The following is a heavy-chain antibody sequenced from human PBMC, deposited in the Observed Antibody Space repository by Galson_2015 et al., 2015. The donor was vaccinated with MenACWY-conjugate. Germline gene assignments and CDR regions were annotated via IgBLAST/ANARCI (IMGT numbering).Heavy chain of an antibody. J-gene: IGHJ5*02. V-gene: IGHV5-51*01. CDR2: IYPRDSET. Sequence: WMGIIYPRDSETTYSPTFQGQVTISADKSISAAYLQWSSLEPSDTAIYYCARRRSSTSGGHWFDPWGQGTLVTVSS. CDR3: ARRRSSTSGGHWFDP. D-gene: IGHD2-2*01.